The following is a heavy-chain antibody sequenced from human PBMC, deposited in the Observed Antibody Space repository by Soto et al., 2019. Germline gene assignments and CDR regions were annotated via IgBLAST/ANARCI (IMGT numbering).Heavy chain of an antibody. J-gene: IGHJ4*01. V-gene: IGHV4-30-4*01. D-gene: IGHD2-2*01. CDR3: ARVVPPARPDY. CDR1: GGSISSADHY. CDR2: LYYSGGT. Sequence: QVQLQESGPGLVKPSQTLSLTCTVSGGSISSADHYWSWIRQPPGKGLEWIGYLYYSGGTYYNPSLKSRVTISVDTSKNQFSLTLSSVTVADTAVYYCARVVPPARPDYWGHGTLVTVSS.